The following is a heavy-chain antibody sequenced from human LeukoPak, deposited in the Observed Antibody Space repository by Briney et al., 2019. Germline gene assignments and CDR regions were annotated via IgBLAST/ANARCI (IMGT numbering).Heavy chain of an antibody. CDR2: RHLDGRT. Sequence: SETLSLTCGVSGGSVSSINWWTWIRQPPGKGLDWIGERHLDGRTNFNPSLKKRLTMSVDLSEHHVSLKLTSVTAADTAVYYCAREGGFYRPLDYSGQGTLVSVSS. D-gene: IGHD6-25*01. J-gene: IGHJ4*02. CDR3: AREGGFYRPLDY. CDR1: GGSVSSINW. V-gene: IGHV4-4*02.